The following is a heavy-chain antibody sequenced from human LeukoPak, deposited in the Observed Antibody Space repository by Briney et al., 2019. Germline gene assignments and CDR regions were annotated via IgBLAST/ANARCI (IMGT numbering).Heavy chain of an antibody. J-gene: IGHJ6*04. CDR2: ISWNSDTI. V-gene: IGHV3-9*01. CDR3: AELGITMIGGV. CDR1: GFTFGNYA. Sequence: GGSLRLSCAASGFTFGNYAIHWVRQGPGKGLEWVSGISWNSDTIGYADSVKGRFTISRDNAKNSLYLQMNSLRAEDTAVYYCAELGITMIGGVWGKGTTVTISS. D-gene: IGHD3-10*02.